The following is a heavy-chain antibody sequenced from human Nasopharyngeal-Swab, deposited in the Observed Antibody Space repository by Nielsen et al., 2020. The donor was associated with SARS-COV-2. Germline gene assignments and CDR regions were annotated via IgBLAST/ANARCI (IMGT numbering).Heavy chain of an antibody. CDR3: ARGSTYYYDSTLSEIDY. Sequence: SETLSLTCAVYGGSFSGYYWSWIRQPPGKGLEWIGEINHSGSTNYNPSLKSRVTISVDTSKNQFSLKLSSVTAADTAVYYCARGSTYYYDSTLSEIDYWGQGTLVTVSS. D-gene: IGHD3-22*01. CDR1: GGSFSGYY. J-gene: IGHJ4*02. CDR2: INHSGST. V-gene: IGHV4-34*01.